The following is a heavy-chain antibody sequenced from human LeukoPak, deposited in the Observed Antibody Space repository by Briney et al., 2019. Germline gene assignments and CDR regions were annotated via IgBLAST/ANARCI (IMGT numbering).Heavy chain of an antibody. V-gene: IGHV4-34*01. J-gene: IGHJ3*02. CDR1: GGSFTGYY. CDR3: TKSDGYGLIRI. Sequence: SETLSLTCAVYGGSFTGYYWGWIRQPPGKGLEWIGNIYYTGNTYYNASLKSRVTISVDTSKNQFSLKVISMTATDTAVYYCTKSDGYGLIRICGRGTMVTVSS. CDR2: IYYTGNT. D-gene: IGHD3-10*01.